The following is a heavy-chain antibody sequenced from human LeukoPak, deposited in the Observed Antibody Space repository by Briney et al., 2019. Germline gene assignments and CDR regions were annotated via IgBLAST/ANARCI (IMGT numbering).Heavy chain of an antibody. V-gene: IGHV3-74*01. Sequence: GGSLRLSCAASGFTFSNYWMHWVRQAPGKGLVWVSRINSDGSSRNYADSVKGRFTISRDNAKNTLYLQMNSLRAEDTAVYYCASASSHRIAAGGDYWGQGTLVTVST. CDR3: ASASSHRIAAGGDY. CDR1: GFTFSNYW. J-gene: IGHJ4*02. CDR2: INSDGSSR. D-gene: IGHD6-13*01.